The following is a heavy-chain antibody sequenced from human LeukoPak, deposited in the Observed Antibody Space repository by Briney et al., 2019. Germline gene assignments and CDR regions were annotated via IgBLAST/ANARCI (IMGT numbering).Heavy chain of an antibody. Sequence: PGGSLRLSCAASGFTFSSYWMHWVRQAPGKGLVWVSRIDSDGSSTSYADSVKGRFTISRDNAKNSVYLQMSSLRAEDTAVYCXXKDTWIVVAATSVLDYWGQGTLVTVSS. D-gene: IGHD2-15*01. CDR3: XKDTWIVVAATSVLDY. J-gene: IGHJ4*02. CDR2: IDSDGSST. CDR1: GFTFSSYW. V-gene: IGHV3-74*01.